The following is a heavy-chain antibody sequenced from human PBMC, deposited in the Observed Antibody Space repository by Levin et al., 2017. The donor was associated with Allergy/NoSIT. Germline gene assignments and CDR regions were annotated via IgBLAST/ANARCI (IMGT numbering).Heavy chain of an antibody. CDR1: GYTFTGYY. V-gene: IGHV1-2*02. D-gene: IGHD3-10*01. CDR3: ARVPTMGRGVQYYYYYGMDV. Sequence: ASVKVSCKASGYTFTGYYMHWVRQAPGQGLEWMGWINPNSGGTNYAQKFQGRVTMTRDTSISTAYMELSRLRSEDTAVYYCARVPTMGRGVQYYYYYGMDVWGQGTTVTVSS. CDR2: INPNSGGT. J-gene: IGHJ6*02.